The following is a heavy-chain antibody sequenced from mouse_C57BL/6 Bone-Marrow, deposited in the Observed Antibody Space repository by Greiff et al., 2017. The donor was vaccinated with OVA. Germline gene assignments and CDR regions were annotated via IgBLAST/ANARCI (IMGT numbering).Heavy chain of an antibody. CDR2: ISIGGSYT. CDR1: GFTFSSYG. J-gene: IGHJ4*01. Sequence: EVKLMESGGDLVKPGGSLKLSCAASGFTFSSYGMSWVRQTPDKRLEWVATISIGGSYTYYPDSVKGRFTISRDNAKNTLYLQMSSLKSEDTAMYYCATTVVADAMDYWGQGTSVTVSS. CDR3: ATTVVADAMDY. D-gene: IGHD1-1*01. V-gene: IGHV5-6*01.